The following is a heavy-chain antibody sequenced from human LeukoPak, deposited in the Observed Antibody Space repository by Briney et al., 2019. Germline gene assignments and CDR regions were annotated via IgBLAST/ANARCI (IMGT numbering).Heavy chain of an antibody. J-gene: IGHJ4*02. D-gene: IGHD3-16*02. CDR2: INHSGST. Sequence: SETLSLTCAAYGGSFSGYYWSWIRQPPGKGLEWIGEINHSGSTNYNPSLKSRVTISVDTSKNQFSLKLSSVTAADTAVYYCARGTRYGYRYWGQGTLVTVSS. V-gene: IGHV4-34*01. CDR1: GGSFSGYY. CDR3: ARGTRYGYRY.